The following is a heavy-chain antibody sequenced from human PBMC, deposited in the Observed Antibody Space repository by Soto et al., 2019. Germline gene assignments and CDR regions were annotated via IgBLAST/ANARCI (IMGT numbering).Heavy chain of an antibody. D-gene: IGHD4-17*01. CDR1: GFIVNSNY. V-gene: IGHV3-53*04. Sequence: PGESLKISCAASGFIVNSNYMSWVRQVPGKRLEWVSVIYSGGYTHYADSVKGRFTISRHNIKNTLYLQMNSLRAEDTAVYYCARVYGGYGGFFEYWGQGTQVTVSS. CDR2: IYSGGYT. CDR3: ARVYGGYGGFFEY. J-gene: IGHJ4*02.